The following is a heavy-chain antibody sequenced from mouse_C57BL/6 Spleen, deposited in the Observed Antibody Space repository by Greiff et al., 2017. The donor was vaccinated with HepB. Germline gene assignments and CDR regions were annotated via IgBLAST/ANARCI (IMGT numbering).Heavy chain of an antibody. CDR1: GFTFSSYA. CDR2: ISSGGDYI. D-gene: IGHD1-1*01. Sequence: EVKLVESGEGLVKPGGSLKLSCAASGFTFSSYAMSWVRQTPEKRLEWVAYISSGGDYIYYADTVKGRFTISRDNARNTLYLQMSSLKSEDTAMYYCTREGGSSWYFDVWGTGTTVTVSS. CDR3: TREGGSSWYFDV. V-gene: IGHV5-9-1*02. J-gene: IGHJ1*03.